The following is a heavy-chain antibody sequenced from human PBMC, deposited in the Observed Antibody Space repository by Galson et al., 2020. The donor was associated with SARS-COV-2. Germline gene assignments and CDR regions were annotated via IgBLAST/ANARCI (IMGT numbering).Heavy chain of an antibody. D-gene: IGHD4-17*01. V-gene: IGHV4-59*08. CDR1: GGSISSYY. J-gene: IGHJ4*02. CDR3: ARGDYGDYAVHFDY. CDR2: IYYSGST. Sequence: ETSETLSLTCTVSGGSISSYYWSWIRQPPGKGLEWIGYIYYSGSTNYNPSLKSRVTISVDTSKNQFSLKLSSVTAADTAVYYCARGDYGDYAVHFDYWGQGTLVTVSS.